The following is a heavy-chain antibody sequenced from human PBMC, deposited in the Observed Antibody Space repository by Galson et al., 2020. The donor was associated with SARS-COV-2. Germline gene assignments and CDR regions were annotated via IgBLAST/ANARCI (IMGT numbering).Heavy chain of an antibody. V-gene: IGHV4-39*01. D-gene: IGHD3-10*01. CDR3: ARPGGGLLWFGEFDP. J-gene: IGHJ5*02. Sequence: SETLSLTCTVSGGSISSYYWGWIRQPPGKGLEWIGSIYYSGSTYYNPSLKSRVTISVDTSKNQFSLKLSSVTAADTAVYYCARPGGGLLWFGEFDPWGQGTLVTVSS. CDR1: GGSISSYY. CDR2: IYYSGST.